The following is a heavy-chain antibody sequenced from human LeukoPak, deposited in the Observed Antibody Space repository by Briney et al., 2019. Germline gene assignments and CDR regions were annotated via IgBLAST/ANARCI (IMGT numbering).Heavy chain of an antibody. CDR2: INSDGYSI. V-gene: IGHV3-74*01. J-gene: IGHJ4*02. CDR3: ARYLATGYFDY. CDR1: GFTFSSYW. Sequence: PGGSLRLSCAASGFTFSSYWMHWVRQAPGKGLVWVSRINSDGYSISYADSVKGRFTISRDNAKNTLNLHMNSLRAEDTAVYYCARYLATGYFDYWGQGSLVTVSS. D-gene: IGHD2/OR15-2a*01.